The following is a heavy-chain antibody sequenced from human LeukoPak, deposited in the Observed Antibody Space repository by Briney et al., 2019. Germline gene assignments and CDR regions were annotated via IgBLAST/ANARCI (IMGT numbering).Heavy chain of an antibody. CDR1: GFTFRSFG. V-gene: IGHV3-30-3*01. D-gene: IGHD2-2*01. CDR2: ISYDGSNK. J-gene: IGHJ6*02. Sequence: GGSLRLSCAASGFTFRSFGMHWVRQAPGKGLEWVAVISYDGSNKDYEDSVKGRFTISRDSSKNTLYLQMNSLRVEDTAVYYCARDYSTRYAMDVWGQGTTVTVSS. CDR3: ARDYSTRYAMDV.